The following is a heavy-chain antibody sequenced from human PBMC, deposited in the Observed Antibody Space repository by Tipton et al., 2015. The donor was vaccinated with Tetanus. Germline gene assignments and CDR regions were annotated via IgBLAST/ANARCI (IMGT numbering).Heavy chain of an antibody. CDR3: ARDGGDYIYYGMDV. D-gene: IGHD2-21*01. Sequence: QVQLVQSGAEVKKPGASVKVSCKASGYTFTGYYIYWVRQAPGQGLEWMGWIDPNSGGTVYAQKFQGRVTMTRETSISTAYMELRSLRSDDTAVYYCARDGGDYIYYGMDVWGPGTTVTVS. V-gene: IGHV1-2*02. CDR1: GYTFTGYY. CDR2: IDPNSGGT. J-gene: IGHJ6*02.